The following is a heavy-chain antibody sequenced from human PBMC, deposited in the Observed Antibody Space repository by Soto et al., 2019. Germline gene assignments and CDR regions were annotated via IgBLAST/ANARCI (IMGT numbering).Heavy chain of an antibody. V-gene: IGHV1-2*02. D-gene: IGHD3-22*01. J-gene: IGHJ4*02. Sequence: ASVKSCKASGYTFTGYYMHWVRQAPGQGLEWMGWINPNSGGTNYAQKFQGRVTMTRDTSISTAYMELSRLRSDDTAVYYCARNPDYDSSGYYYDYWGQGTLVTVSS. CDR3: ARNPDYDSSGYYYDY. CDR1: GYTFTGYY. CDR2: INPNSGGT.